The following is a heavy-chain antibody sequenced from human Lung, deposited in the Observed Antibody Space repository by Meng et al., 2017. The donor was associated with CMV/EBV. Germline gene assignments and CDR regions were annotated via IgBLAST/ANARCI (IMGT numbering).Heavy chain of an antibody. V-gene: IGHV4-39*01. CDR1: GGSISSSSHY. CDR3: ATTSSGWFNYFDS. CDR2: IYYNGGT. D-gene: IGHD6-19*01. J-gene: IGHJ4*02. Sequence: SXTXPLXCTVSGGSISSSSHYWGWIRQPPGKGLEWIATIYYNGGTSYNPSLKSRVTISLDTSKNQFSLKLNSVTAADTAVYYCATTSSGWFNYFDSWGQGXLVTVSS.